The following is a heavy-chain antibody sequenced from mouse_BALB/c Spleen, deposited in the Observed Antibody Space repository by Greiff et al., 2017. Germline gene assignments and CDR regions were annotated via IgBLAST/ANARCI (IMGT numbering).Heavy chain of an antibody. J-gene: IGHJ3*01. CDR2: IRRKSNNYAT. CDR1: GFTFNTYA. Sequence: EVKLVESGGGLVQPKGSLKLSCAASGFTFNTYAMNWVRQAPGKGLEWVARIRRKSNNYATYYADSVKDRFTISRDDSQSMLYLQMNNLKTEDTAMYYCGRHRDYGYDWFADWGQGTLVTVSA. CDR3: GRHRDYGYDWFAD. D-gene: IGHD2-2*01. V-gene: IGHV10-1*02.